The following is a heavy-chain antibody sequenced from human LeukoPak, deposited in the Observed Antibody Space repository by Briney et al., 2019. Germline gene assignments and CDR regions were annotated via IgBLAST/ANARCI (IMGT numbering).Heavy chain of an antibody. Sequence: SETLSLTCSVSGGSVNNYYWTWIRQPPGKGLEWIGQIYYSGKADYNPSLKSRITISVDKSKNRISLRVNSVTAADTAVYYCARFGVDYDMGVWGQGTTVIVFS. CDR3: ARFGVDYDMGV. J-gene: IGHJ6*02. D-gene: IGHD3-16*01. CDR2: IYYSGKA. CDR1: GGSVNNYY. V-gene: IGHV4-59*02.